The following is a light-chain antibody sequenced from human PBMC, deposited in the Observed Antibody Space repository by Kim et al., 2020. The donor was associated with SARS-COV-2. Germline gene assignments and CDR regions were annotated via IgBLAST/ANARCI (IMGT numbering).Light chain of an antibody. CDR3: NSRDSSGYHVV. J-gene: IGLJ2*01. CDR1: RLRTYY. CDR2: ATN. V-gene: IGLV3-19*01. Sequence: AMGQTVTITGQGDRLRTYYANWFQQKPEQAPILVVSATNNRPSGIPGRFSGSISGDTVSLTITGAQADDEADYYCNSRDSSGYHVVFGGGTKLTVL.